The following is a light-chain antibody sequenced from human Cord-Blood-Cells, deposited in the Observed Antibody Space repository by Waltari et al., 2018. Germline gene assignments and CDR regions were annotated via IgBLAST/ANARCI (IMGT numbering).Light chain of an antibody. Sequence: DIQMTQSPSSLSASVGDRVTITCQASQDISNYLNWYQQKPGKAPKLLIYDASNLETGVPSRFSGIGSGTDFTFTICSLQPEDIATYYCQQYDNLPYTFGQGTKLDIK. V-gene: IGKV1-33*01. CDR1: QDISNY. CDR3: QQYDNLPYT. CDR2: DAS. J-gene: IGKJ2*01.